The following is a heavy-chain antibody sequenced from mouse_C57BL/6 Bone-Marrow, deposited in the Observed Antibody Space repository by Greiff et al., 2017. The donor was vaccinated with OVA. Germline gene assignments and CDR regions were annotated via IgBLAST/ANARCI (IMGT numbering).Heavy chain of an antibody. CDR1: GFTFSSYG. CDR2: ISSGGSYT. J-gene: IGHJ4*01. CDR3: ARKSALDY. D-gene: IGHD1-3*01. V-gene: IGHV5-6*01. Sequence: DVLLQQSGGDLVKPGGSLKLSCAASGFTFSSYGMSWVRQTPDKRLEWVATISSGGSYTYYPDSVKGRVTISRDNAKNTLYLQMSSLKSEDTAMCYCARKSALDYWGRGTSVTISS.